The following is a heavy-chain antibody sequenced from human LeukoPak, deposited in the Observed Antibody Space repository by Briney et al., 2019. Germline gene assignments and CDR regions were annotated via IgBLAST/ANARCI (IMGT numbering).Heavy chain of an antibody. CDR2: ISWNSGSI. Sequence: GRSLRLSCAASGFTFDDYAMHWVRQAPGKGLEWVSGISWNSGSIGYADSVKGRFTISRDNAKNSLYLQMKSLRAEDTALYYCAKDKRAGAFDIWGQGTMVTVSS. CDR1: GFTFDDYA. V-gene: IGHV3-9*01. J-gene: IGHJ3*02. CDR3: AKDKRAGAFDI.